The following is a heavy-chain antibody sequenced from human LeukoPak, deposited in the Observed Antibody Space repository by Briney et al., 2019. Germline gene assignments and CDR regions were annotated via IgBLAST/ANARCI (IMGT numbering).Heavy chain of an antibody. CDR1: GGTFSSYA. Sequence: SVKVSCKASGGTFSSYAISWVRQAPGQGLEWMGGIIPIFGTANYAQKFQGRVTITTDGSTSTAYMELSSLRSEDTAVYYCARDVDTAMFYNWFDPWGQGTLVTVSS. CDR2: IIPIFGTA. V-gene: IGHV1-69*05. J-gene: IGHJ5*02. D-gene: IGHD5-18*01. CDR3: ARDVDTAMFYNWFDP.